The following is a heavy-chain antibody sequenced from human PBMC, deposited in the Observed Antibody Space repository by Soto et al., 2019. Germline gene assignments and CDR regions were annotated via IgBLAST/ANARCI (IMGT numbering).Heavy chain of an antibody. Sequence: GGSLRLSCAASGFSFSDHNMNWVRQAPGKGLEWVSYISTTSSTIYYADSVKGRFTISRDNAMDSLHLQMNGLRAEDTAVYYCARTQRGSANYYRYFDSWGQGTLVTVSS. V-gene: IGHV3-48*01. CDR2: ISTTSSTI. D-gene: IGHD3-10*01. J-gene: IGHJ4*02. CDR3: ARTQRGSANYYRYFDS. CDR1: GFSFSDHN.